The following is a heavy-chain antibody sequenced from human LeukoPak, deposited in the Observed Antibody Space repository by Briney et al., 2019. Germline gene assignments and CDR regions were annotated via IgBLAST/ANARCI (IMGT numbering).Heavy chain of an antibody. J-gene: IGHJ4*02. CDR1: GFTFSDYY. Sequence: KPGGSLRLSCAASGFTFSDYYMSWIRQAPGKGLEWVSYISSSGSTIYYADSVKGRFTISRDNAKNTLYLQMNSLRAEDTAVYYCARGLGHSSWYYSLVYFDYWGQGTLVTVSS. CDR3: ARGLGHSSWYYSLVYFDY. CDR2: ISSSGSTI. V-gene: IGHV3-11*04. D-gene: IGHD6-13*01.